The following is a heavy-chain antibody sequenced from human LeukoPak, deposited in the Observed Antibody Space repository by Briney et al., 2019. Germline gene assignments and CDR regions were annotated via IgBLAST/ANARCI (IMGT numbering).Heavy chain of an antibody. CDR2: ITSSSSYI. CDR1: GFTFSSYA. CDR3: ARHRTASDY. D-gene: IGHD3-16*02. Sequence: GGSLRLSCAASGFTFSSYAMSWVRQAPGKGLEWVSSITSSSSYIYYADSVKGRFTISRDNAKSSLYLQMNSLRAEDTALYYCARHRTASDYWGQGTLVTVSS. V-gene: IGHV3-21*01. J-gene: IGHJ4*02.